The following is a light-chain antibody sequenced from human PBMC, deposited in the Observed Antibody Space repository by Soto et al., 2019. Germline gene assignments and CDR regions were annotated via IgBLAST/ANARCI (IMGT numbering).Light chain of an antibody. CDR3: QQYNNWPWT. CDR2: GAS. J-gene: IGKJ1*01. V-gene: IGKV3-15*01. CDR1: QSVSSN. Sequence: EIVLTQSPGTLSLSPGERATLSCRAGQSVSSNLAWYQQKPGQAPRLLIYGASTRATGIPARFSGSGSGTEFTLTISSLQSEDFAVYYCQQYNNWPWTFGQGTKVDIK.